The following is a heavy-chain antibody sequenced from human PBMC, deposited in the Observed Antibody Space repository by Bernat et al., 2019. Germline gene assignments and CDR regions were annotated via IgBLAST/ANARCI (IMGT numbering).Heavy chain of an antibody. V-gene: IGHV4-34*01. CDR1: GGSFSGYY. CDR2: INHSGST. Sequence: QVQLQQWGAGLLKPSETLSLTCAVYGGSFSGYYWSWIRQPPGKGLEWIGEINHSGSTNYNPSLKSRVTISVDTSKNQFSLKLSSVTAADTAVYYCARGENIVVVPAAMGANWFDPWGQGTLVTVSS. D-gene: IGHD2-2*01. J-gene: IGHJ5*02. CDR3: ARGENIVVVPAAMGANWFDP.